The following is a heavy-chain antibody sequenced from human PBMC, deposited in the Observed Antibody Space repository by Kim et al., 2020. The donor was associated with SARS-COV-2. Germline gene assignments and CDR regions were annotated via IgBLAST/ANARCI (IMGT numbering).Heavy chain of an antibody. V-gene: IGHV4-31*03. Sequence: SETLSLTCTVSGGSISSGGYYWSWIRQHPGKGLEWIGYIYYSGSTYYNPSLKSRVTISVDTSKNQFSLKLSSVTAADTAVYYCASLSQKIAAAVGYWGQGTLVTVSS. CDR3: ASLSQKIAAAVGY. CDR1: GGSISSGGYY. D-gene: IGHD6-13*01. CDR2: IYYSGST. J-gene: IGHJ4*02.